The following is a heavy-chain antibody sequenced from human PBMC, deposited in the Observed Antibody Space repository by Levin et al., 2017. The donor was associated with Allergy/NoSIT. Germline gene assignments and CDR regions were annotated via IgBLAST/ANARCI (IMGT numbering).Heavy chain of an antibody. Sequence: AGGSLRLSCAASGFTFSNYWMSWVRQAPGKGLEWVASIKQDGSEKRYMDSVRGRFTISRDNAKNSLYLQMSSLRAEDTAVYYCGRGAGWWDYWGQGTLVTVSS. CDR3: GRGAGWWDY. V-gene: IGHV3-7*01. J-gene: IGHJ4*02. CDR1: GFTFSNYW. CDR2: IKQDGSEK. D-gene: IGHD2-15*01.